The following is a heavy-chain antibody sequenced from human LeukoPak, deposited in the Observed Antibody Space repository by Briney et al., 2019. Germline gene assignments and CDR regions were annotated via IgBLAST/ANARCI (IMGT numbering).Heavy chain of an antibody. CDR3: ARDMDSGPDFFDY. J-gene: IGHJ4*02. CDR2: INPHSGGT. V-gene: IGHV1-2*02. Sequence: ASVKVSGKASGYTFTDYYMHWVRQAPGQGLEWMGWINPHSGGTDHAQKFQGRVTMTRDTSICTAYMELSRLRSDDTAVYYCARDMDSGPDFFDYWGLGTLVTVSS. CDR1: GYTFTDYY. D-gene: IGHD1-26*01.